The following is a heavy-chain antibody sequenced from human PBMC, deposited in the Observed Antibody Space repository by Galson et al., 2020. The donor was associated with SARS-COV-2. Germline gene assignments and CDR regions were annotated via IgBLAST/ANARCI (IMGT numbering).Heavy chain of an antibody. CDR3: ARVGYCSSTSCLFDY. Sequence: TVSGGSVSSCCYYWTWIRQHPGKGLEWIGYIHYSGSTYYNPSLKSRVGISTDTSKNQFSLNLSSVTAADTGVYYCARVGYCSSTSCLFDYWGQGTLLTVSS. V-gene: IGHV4-31*03. CDR1: GGSVSSCCYY. J-gene: IGHJ4*02. D-gene: IGHD2-2*01. CDR2: IHYSGST.